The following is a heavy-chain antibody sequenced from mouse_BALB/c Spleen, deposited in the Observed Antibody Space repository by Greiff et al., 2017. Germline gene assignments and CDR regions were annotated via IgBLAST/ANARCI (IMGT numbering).Heavy chain of an antibody. V-gene: IGHV1-63*01. J-gene: IGHJ3*01. CDR3: VVAYYDYLAWFAY. CDR1: GYAFTNYW. Sequence: VQLQQSGAELVRPGTSVKISCKASGYAFTNYWLGWVKQRPGHGLEWIGDIYPGSGNTYYNEKFKGKATLTADKSSSTAYMQLSSLTSEDSAVYFCVVAYYDYLAWFAYWGQGTLVTVSA. CDR2: IYPGSGNT. D-gene: IGHD2-4*01.